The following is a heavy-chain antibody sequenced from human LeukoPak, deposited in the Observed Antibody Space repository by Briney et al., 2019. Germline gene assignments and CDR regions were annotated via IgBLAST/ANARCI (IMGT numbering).Heavy chain of an antibody. D-gene: IGHD5-24*01. CDR2: ISYDGSNK. Sequence: GRSLRLSCAASGFTFSSYAMHWVRQAPGKGLEWVAVISYDGSNKYYADSVKGRFTISRDNSKNTLYLQMNSLRAEDTAVYYCARPHNPEMATPFFDYWGQGTLVTVSA. CDR1: GFTFSSYA. CDR3: ARPHNPEMATPFFDY. J-gene: IGHJ4*02. V-gene: IGHV3-30-3*01.